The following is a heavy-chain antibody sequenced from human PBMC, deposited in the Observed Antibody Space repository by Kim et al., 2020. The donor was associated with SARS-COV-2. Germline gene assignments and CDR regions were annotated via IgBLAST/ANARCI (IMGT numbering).Heavy chain of an antibody. V-gene: IGHV3-20*01. CDR1: GFTFDDYG. CDR2: INRNSDST. J-gene: IGHJ4*02. Sequence: GGSLRLSCAASGFTFDDYGMSWVRQAPGKGLEWVSGINRNSDSTGYPDSVKGRFTISRDNAKNSLFLQMNSPRAEDTALYHCVRGYAGGPFDLWGQGTLV. D-gene: IGHD3-16*01. CDR3: VRGYAGGPFDL.